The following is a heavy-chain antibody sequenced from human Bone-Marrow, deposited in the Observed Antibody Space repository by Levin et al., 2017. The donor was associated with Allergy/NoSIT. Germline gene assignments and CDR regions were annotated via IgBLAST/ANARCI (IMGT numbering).Heavy chain of an antibody. Sequence: GGSLRLSCTASGFTLNIYSMIWVRQAPGKGLESVSYISGSSSAIHYVDSVEGRFTVSRDNAKKSLYLQMNSLRADDTAVYYCARVAGGVPGFDYCGQGTLVTVSS. CDR2: ISGSSSAI. V-gene: IGHV3-48*01. D-gene: IGHD3-16*01. CDR3: ARVAGGVPGFDY. J-gene: IGHJ4*02. CDR1: GFTLNIYS.